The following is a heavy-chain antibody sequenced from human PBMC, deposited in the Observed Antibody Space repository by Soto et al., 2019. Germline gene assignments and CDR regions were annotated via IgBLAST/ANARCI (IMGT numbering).Heavy chain of an antibody. CDR1: GGSISSYY. D-gene: IGHD4-17*01. CDR3: ARRYGPGFDY. J-gene: IGHJ4*02. Sequence: SETLSLTCTVSGGSISSYYWSWIRQPPGKGLEWIGYIYYSGSTNYNPSLKSRVTISVDTSKNQFYLKLSSVTAADTAVYYCARRYGPGFDYWGQGTLVTVSA. CDR2: IYYSGST. V-gene: IGHV4-59*08.